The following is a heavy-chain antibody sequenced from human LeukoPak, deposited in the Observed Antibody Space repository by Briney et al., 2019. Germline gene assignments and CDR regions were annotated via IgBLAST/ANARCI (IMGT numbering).Heavy chain of an antibody. Sequence: SETLSLTCTVSGGSIGSYYWSWIRQPPGKGLEWIGYIYYSGSTNYNPSLKSRVTISVDTSKNQFSLKLSSVTAADTAVYYCARLGYSSSSIDYWGQGTLVTVSS. D-gene: IGHD6-6*01. J-gene: IGHJ4*02. CDR1: GGSIGSYY. CDR3: ARLGYSSSSIDY. V-gene: IGHV4-59*01. CDR2: IYYSGST.